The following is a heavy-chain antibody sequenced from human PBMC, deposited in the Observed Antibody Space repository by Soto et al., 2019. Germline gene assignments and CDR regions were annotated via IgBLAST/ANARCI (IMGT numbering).Heavy chain of an antibody. J-gene: IGHJ6*02. V-gene: IGHV1-69*13. Sequence: GASVKVSCKASGGTFSSYAISWVRQAPGQGLEWMGGIIPIFDTANYAQKFQGRVTITADESTSTAYMELSSLRSEDTAVYHCAKLGPYGSDNYYYYGMDVWGQGTTVTVSS. CDR1: GGTFSSYA. CDR2: IIPIFDTA. D-gene: IGHD3-10*01. CDR3: AKLGPYGSDNYYYYGMDV.